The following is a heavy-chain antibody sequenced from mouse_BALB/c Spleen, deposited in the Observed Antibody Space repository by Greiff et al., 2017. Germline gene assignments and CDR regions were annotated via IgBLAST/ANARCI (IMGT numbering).Heavy chain of an antibody. Sequence: EVQLVESGGGLVKPGGSLKLSCAASGFTFSDYYMYWVRQTPEKRLEWVATISDGGSYTYYPDSVKGRFTISRDNAKNNLYLQMSSLKSEDTAMYYGAREVTGTPFAYWGQGTLVTVSA. V-gene: IGHV5-4*02. CDR1: GFTFSDYY. CDR2: ISDGGSYT. CDR3: AREVTGTPFAY. J-gene: IGHJ3*01. D-gene: IGHD4-1*01.